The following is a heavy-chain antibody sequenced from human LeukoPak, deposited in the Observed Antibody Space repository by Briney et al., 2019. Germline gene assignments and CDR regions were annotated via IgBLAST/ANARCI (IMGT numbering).Heavy chain of an antibody. Sequence: SETLSLTCTVSGGSINNNYGSWIRQTPGNKPEWIGYIYSGWTTSYNPSLVRRVTISVDTSNNQFSLRLNSVTAADTAVYFCARHGSKLVGPSTIYFDKWGLGILVTVSS. J-gene: IGHJ4*02. D-gene: IGHD1-26*01. CDR3: ARHGSKLVGPSTIYFDK. CDR2: IYSGWTT. V-gene: IGHV4-4*09. CDR1: GGSINNNY.